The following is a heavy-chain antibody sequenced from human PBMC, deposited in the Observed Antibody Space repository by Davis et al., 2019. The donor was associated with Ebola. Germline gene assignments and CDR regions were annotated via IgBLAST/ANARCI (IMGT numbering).Heavy chain of an antibody. V-gene: IGHV3-73*01. CDR2: IRSKANSYAT. D-gene: IGHD6-6*01. CDR3: SSPTYGSSFP. Sequence: PGGSLRLSCAASGFTFSSYAMSWVRQASGKGLEWVGRIRSKANSYATAYAASVKGRFTISRDDSKNMAYLQMNSLKTEDTAVYYCSSPTYGSSFPFGQGTLVTVSS. J-gene: IGHJ5*02. CDR1: GFTFSSYA.